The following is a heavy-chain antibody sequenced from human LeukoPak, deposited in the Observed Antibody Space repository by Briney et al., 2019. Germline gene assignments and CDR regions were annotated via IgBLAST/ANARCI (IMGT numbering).Heavy chain of an antibody. CDR3: AREISYDFWSAASWFDP. D-gene: IGHD3-3*01. J-gene: IGHJ5*02. Sequence: PSETLSLTCTVSGGSISSSSYYWGWIRQPPGKGLEWIGSIYYSGSTYYNPSLKSRVTISVDTSKNQFSLKLSSVTAADTAVYYCAREISYDFWSAASWFDPWGQGTLVTVSS. V-gene: IGHV4-39*02. CDR1: GGSISSSSYY. CDR2: IYYSGST.